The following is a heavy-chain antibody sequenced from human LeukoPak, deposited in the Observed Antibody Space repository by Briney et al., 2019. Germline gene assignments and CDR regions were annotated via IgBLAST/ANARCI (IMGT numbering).Heavy chain of an antibody. J-gene: IGHJ4*02. Sequence: GASVKVSCKASGYTFTSYGISWMRQAPGQGLEWMGWINPNSGDPNCAQNFQGRVTMSRDTSISTAYMELSSLRSDDKAVYYCVRGGDGDRRDFDYWGQGTLVTVSS. V-gene: IGHV1-2*02. D-gene: IGHD5-24*01. CDR2: INPNSGDP. CDR1: GYTFTSYG. CDR3: VRGGDGDRRDFDY.